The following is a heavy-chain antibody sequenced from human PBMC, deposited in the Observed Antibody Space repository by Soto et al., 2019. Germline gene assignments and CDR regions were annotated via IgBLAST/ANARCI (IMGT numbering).Heavy chain of an antibody. J-gene: IGHJ4*02. CDR3: ARAYYDFWSGTPGY. V-gene: IGHV3-33*01. CDR2: IWYDGSNK. D-gene: IGHD3-3*01. CDR1: GFTFSSYG. Sequence: QVQLVESGGGVVQPGRSLRLSCAASGFTFSSYGMHWVRQAPGKGLEWVAVIWYDGSNKYYAASVQGRFTISRDNSKNTLYLQMNSLRAEDTAVYYCARAYYDFWSGTPGYWGQGTLVTVSS.